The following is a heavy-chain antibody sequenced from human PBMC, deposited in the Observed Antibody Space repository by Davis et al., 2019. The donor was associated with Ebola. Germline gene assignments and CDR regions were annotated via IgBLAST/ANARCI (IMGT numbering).Heavy chain of an antibody. V-gene: IGHV3-13*01. CDR1: GFTFRTYD. CDR3: ARAQFGDVVLDY. D-gene: IGHD4-17*01. J-gene: IGHJ4*02. CDR2: IGTAGDT. Sequence: GESLKISCAASGFTFRTYDMHWFRQTTGKGLEWVSVIGTAGDTYYRGSVKGRFTISRENARNSLYLQMNSLTAGDTAVYYCARAQFGDVVLDYWGQGTLVTVSS.